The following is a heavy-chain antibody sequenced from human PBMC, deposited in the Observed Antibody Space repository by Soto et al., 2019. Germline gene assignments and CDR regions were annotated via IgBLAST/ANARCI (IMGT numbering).Heavy chain of an antibody. Sequence: EVQLVQSGAEVKKPGESLKISCKGXGYXXXTYWIGWVRQMPGKGLEWMGIIYPGDSDTRYSPSFQGQVTISADKSISTAYLQWSSLKASDTAMYXCARXYGSGPTTSSYWGQGTLVTVSS. CDR1: GYXXXTYW. CDR2: IYPGDSDT. J-gene: IGHJ4*02. CDR3: ARXYGSGPTTSSY. V-gene: IGHV5-51*03. D-gene: IGHD3-10*01.